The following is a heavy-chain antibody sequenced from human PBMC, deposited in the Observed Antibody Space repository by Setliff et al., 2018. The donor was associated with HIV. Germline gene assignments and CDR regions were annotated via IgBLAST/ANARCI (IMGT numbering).Heavy chain of an antibody. CDR3: ARGESTTWDLAEYFQH. CDR2: VYYTGTS. CDR1: GVSVSSGGYY. V-gene: IGHV4-31*03. D-gene: IGHD2-2*01. J-gene: IGHJ1*01. Sequence: SETLSLTCTVSGVSVSSGGYYWSWIRQHPGKGLEWIGYVYYTGTSYFNPSLKSRITISVDTSKNHFSRKLGFVTAADTAVYYCARGESTTWDLAEYFQHWGHGTLVTVSS.